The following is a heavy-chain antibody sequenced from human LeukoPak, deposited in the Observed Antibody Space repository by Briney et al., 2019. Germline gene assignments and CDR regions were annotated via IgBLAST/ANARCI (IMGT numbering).Heavy chain of an antibody. CDR3: AAEGDGSSSWY. V-gene: IGHV1-58*01. J-gene: IGHJ4*02. Sequence: SVKVSCKASGFTFTSSAVQWVRQARGQRLEWIGWIVVGSGNTNYAQKFQERITITRDMSTSTAYMELSSLRSKDTAVYYCAAEGDGSSSWYWGQGALVTVSS. CDR2: IVVGSGNT. D-gene: IGHD6-13*01. CDR1: GFTFTSSA.